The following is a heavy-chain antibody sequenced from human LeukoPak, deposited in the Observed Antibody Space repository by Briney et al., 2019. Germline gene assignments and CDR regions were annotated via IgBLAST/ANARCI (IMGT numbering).Heavy chain of an antibody. J-gene: IGHJ4*02. Sequence: GGSLRLSCAASGFTFSSYGMHWVRQAPGKGPEWVAVIWYDGSNKYYADSVKGRFTISRDNAKNSLYLQMNSLRAEDTAVYYCARDPEGDAAAEDFDYWGQGTLVTVSS. CDR3: ARDPEGDAAAEDFDY. D-gene: IGHD6-13*01. V-gene: IGHV3-33*01. CDR1: GFTFSSYG. CDR2: IWYDGSNK.